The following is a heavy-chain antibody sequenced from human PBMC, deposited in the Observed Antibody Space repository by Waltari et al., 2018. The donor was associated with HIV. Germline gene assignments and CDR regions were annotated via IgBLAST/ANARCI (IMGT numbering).Heavy chain of an antibody. CDR3: ARAPMTTVTSRGFDI. CDR2: IRVYNDNT. Sequence: QVQLVQSGAEVKKPGASLKVSCKASGYSFTRYGISWVRQAPGQGLEWIGWIRVYNDNTKYAQKIQDRLNMTTDSPTSTAYMELRSLRSDDTAVYYCARAPMTTVTSRGFDIWGQGTMVIVSS. J-gene: IGHJ3*02. CDR1: GYSFTRYG. D-gene: IGHD4-17*01. V-gene: IGHV1-18*01.